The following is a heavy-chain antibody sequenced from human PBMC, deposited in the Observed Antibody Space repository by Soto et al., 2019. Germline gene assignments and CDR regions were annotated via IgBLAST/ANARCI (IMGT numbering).Heavy chain of an antibody. CDR1: GFTFSSYD. D-gene: IGHD1-7*01. J-gene: IGHJ4*02. V-gene: IGHV3-64*01. Sequence: EVQLAESGGGMVQPGGSLRLSCVASGFTFSSYDMHWVRQAPGKGLEYVSSISSNGGTTYYGNSVKGRFTISRDNSKTTLYLQMGSLRAEDRAVYYCVRRVSGNYDYWGQGTLVTVSS. CDR3: VRRVSGNYDY. CDR2: ISSNGGTT.